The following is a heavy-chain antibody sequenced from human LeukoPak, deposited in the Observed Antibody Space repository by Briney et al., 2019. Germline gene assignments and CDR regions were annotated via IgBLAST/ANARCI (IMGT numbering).Heavy chain of an antibody. CDR1: GFTFSSYG. Sequence: GGSLRLSCAASGFTFSSYGMHWVRQAPGKGLEWVAVIWYDGSNKYYADSVKGRFTISRDNSKNTLYLQMNSLRAEDTAVYYCAKAGKVYCSGGSCYSDYWGQGTLVTVSS. CDR3: AKAGKVYCSGGSCYSDY. V-gene: IGHV3-33*06. CDR2: IWYDGSNK. D-gene: IGHD2-15*01. J-gene: IGHJ4*02.